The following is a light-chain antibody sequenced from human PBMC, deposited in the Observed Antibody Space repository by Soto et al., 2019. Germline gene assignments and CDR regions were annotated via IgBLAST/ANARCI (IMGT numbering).Light chain of an antibody. CDR2: DAS. CDR3: QHYNNWPSL. Sequence: IVMTQSPATLSVSPGERATLSCRASQSVNSDLAWYQQRPGQAPRLLIHDASTRASGIPARFSGSGSGTEFTLTISRLQSEDFAVYYCQHYNNWPSLFGQGTKVDIK. J-gene: IGKJ1*01. CDR1: QSVNSD. V-gene: IGKV3-15*01.